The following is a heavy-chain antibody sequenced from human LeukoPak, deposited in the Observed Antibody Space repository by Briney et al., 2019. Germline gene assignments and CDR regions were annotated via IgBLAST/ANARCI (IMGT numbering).Heavy chain of an antibody. CDR1: GGSISSGGYY. Sequence: SETLSLTCTVSGGSISSGGYYWSWIRQHPGKGLEWIGYIYYSGSTYYNPTLKSRVTISVDTSKNQFSLKLSSVTAADTAVYYCARVIRVDPEAAAAQAFDYWGQGTLVTVSS. V-gene: IGHV4-31*03. J-gene: IGHJ4*02. CDR3: ARVIRVDPEAAAAQAFDY. D-gene: IGHD6-19*01. CDR2: IYYSGST.